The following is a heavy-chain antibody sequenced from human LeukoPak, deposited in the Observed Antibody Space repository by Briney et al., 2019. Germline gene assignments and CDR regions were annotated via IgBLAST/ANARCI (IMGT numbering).Heavy chain of an antibody. CDR2: IIPIFGTA. Sequence: GSSVKVSCKASGGTFSRYAISWVRQAPGQGLEWMGRIIPIFGTANYAQKFQGRVTITTDESTSTAYMELSSLRSEDTAVYYCARLFPNLDAFDIWGQGTMVTVSS. CDR1: GGTFSRYA. J-gene: IGHJ3*02. CDR3: ARLFPNLDAFDI. D-gene: IGHD2/OR15-2a*01. V-gene: IGHV1-69*05.